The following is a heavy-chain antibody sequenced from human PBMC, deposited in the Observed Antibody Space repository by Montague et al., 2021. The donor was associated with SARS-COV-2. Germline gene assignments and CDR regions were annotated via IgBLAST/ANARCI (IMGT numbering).Heavy chain of an antibody. V-gene: IGHV4-34*01. J-gene: IGHJ4*02. Sequence: SETLSLTCAVYGGSFSAHSWSWIRQSPGKGLEWIGEINHRGSTTYMSSLKSRVTMSVDTSKNQFSLKMSSVTAADTAVYYCARGGLAGGNYDIWSFSYTSPLDHWGQGTQVTVSS. CDR3: ARGGLAGGNYDIWSFSYTSPLDH. CDR2: INHRGST. CDR1: GGSFSAHS. D-gene: IGHD3-3*01.